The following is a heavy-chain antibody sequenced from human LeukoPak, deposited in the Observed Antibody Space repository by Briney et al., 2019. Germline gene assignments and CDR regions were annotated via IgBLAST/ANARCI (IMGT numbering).Heavy chain of an antibody. Sequence: ASVKVSCKASGYTFTGYYMHWVRQAPGQGLEWMGRINPNSGGTNYAQKFQGRVTMTRDTSISTAYMELSRLRSDDTAVYYCARADPYYYDSSGYYYEDYWGQGTLVTVSS. J-gene: IGHJ4*02. CDR3: ARADPYYYDSSGYYYEDY. D-gene: IGHD3-22*01. V-gene: IGHV1-2*02. CDR1: GYTFTGYY. CDR2: INPNSGGT.